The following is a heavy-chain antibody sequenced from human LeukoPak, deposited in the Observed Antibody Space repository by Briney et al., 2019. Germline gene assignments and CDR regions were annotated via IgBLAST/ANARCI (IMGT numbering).Heavy chain of an antibody. J-gene: IGHJ6*03. D-gene: IGHD4-17*01. CDR3: AKDPTVTTEPYYYYYYMDV. CDR1: GFTFSSYG. V-gene: IGHV3-30*18. Sequence: GGSLRLSCAASGFTFSSYGMHWVRQAPGKGLEWVAVISYDGSNKYYADSVKGRFTISRDNSKNTLYLQMNSLRAEDTAVYYCAKDPTVTTEPYYYYYYMDVWGKGTTVTISS. CDR2: ISYDGSNK.